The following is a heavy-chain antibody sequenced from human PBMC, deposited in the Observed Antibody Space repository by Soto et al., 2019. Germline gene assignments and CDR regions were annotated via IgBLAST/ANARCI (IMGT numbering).Heavy chain of an antibody. D-gene: IGHD2-15*01. CDR1: GGSISSGGYS. CDR2: IYYSGST. Sequence: SETLSLTFTVSGGSISSGGYSWSWIRQHPGKGLEWIGYIYYSGSTYYNPSLKSRVTISVDTSKNQFSLKLSSVTAADTAVYYCARESWHASPFDYWGQGTLVTVSS. J-gene: IGHJ4*02. CDR3: ARESWHASPFDY. V-gene: IGHV4-31*03.